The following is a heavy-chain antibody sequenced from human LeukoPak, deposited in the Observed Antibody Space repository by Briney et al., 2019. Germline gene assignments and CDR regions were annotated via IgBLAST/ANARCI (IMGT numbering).Heavy chain of an antibody. J-gene: IGHJ4*02. CDR3: ARASGYSGYDPFHY. CDR1: GFTVSSNY. D-gene: IGHD5-12*01. Sequence: GGSLRLSCAASGFTVSSNYMSWVRQAPGKGLEWVSVIYSGGHTNYADSVKGRFTIPRDNSKNTLYLQMNALRAEETAVYYCARASGYSGYDPFHYWGEGTLVTVSS. V-gene: IGHV3-53*01. CDR2: IYSGGHT.